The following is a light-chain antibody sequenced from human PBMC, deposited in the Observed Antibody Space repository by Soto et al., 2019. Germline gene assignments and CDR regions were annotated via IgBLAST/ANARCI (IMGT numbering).Light chain of an antibody. CDR2: KVS. CDR3: TLYLSSFNHR. Sequence: QSVLTQPASVSGSPGQSITISCTGTSSDVGGYDYVSWYQQHPGKAPKLMIFKVSNRPSGVSNRFSGSRSGNTASLTISGHHTEDGADYYCTLYLSSFNHRFGTGTKVTVL. J-gene: IGLJ1*01. V-gene: IGLV2-14*01. CDR1: SSDVGGYDY.